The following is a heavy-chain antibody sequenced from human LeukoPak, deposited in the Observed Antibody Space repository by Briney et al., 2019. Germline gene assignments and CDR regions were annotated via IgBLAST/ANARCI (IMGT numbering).Heavy chain of an antibody. J-gene: IGHJ4*02. Sequence: KPSETLSLICTVSGGSISSSSYYWGWIRKPPGKGLEWIGSIYYSGSTYYNPSLKSRVTISVDTSKNQFSLKLSSVTAADTAVYYCARLGYSSGWYYFDYWGQGTLVTVSS. V-gene: IGHV4-39*01. CDR3: ARLGYSSGWYYFDY. CDR1: GGSISSSSYY. CDR2: IYYSGST. D-gene: IGHD6-19*01.